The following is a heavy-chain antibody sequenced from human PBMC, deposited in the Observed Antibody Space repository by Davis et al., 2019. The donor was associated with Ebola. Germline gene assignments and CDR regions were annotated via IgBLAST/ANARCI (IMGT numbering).Heavy chain of an antibody. Sequence: HSQTLSLTCAISADSVFRGGWNWIRQSPSRGLEWLGRTYYSSKWYTDYAVSVKSRMTINPDTSKNQFSLQLNSVTPEDTAVYYCARGWLRGGLDVWGEGTTVTVSS. CDR3: ARGWLRGGLDV. CDR2: TYYSSKWYT. J-gene: IGHJ6*04. V-gene: IGHV6-1*01. D-gene: IGHD5-18*01. CDR1: ADSVFRGG.